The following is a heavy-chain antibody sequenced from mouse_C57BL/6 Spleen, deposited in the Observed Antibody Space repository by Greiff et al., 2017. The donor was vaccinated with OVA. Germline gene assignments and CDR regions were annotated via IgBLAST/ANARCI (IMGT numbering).Heavy chain of an antibody. CDR3: AILRPFYFDY. V-gene: IGHV1-59*01. J-gene: IGHJ2*01. Sequence: QVQLQQSGAELVRPGTSVKLSCKASGYTFTSYWMHWVKQRPGQGLEWIGVIDPSDSYTNYNQKFKGKATLTVDTSSSTAYMQLSSLTSEDSAVYYCAILRPFYFDYWGQGTTLTVSS. CDR2: IDPSDSYT. CDR1: GYTFTSYW.